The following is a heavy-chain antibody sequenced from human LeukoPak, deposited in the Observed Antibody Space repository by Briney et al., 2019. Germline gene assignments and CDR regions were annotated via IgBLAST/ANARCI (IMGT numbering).Heavy chain of an antibody. CDR1: GFTFSSYG. V-gene: IGHV3-30*18. CDR2: ISYDGSTK. Sequence: PGGSLRLSCAASGFTFSSYGMHWVRQAPGKGLEWVAVISYDGSTKYYADSVKGRFTISRDNSKNTLYLQMNSLRAEDTAVYYCAKDTEDFDYWGQGTLVTVSS. J-gene: IGHJ4*02. CDR3: AKDTEDFDY.